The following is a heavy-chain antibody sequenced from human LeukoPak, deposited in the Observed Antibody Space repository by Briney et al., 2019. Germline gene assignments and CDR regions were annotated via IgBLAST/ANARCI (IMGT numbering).Heavy chain of an antibody. V-gene: IGHV3-53*01. CDR1: GFTVSSNY. CDR3: ARDSWQSGGSFDI. CDR2: IYSGGST. Sequence: PGGSLRLSCAASGFTVSSNYMSWVRQAPGKGLEWVSVIYSGGSTYYADSVKGRFTISRDNSKNTPYLQMNSLRAEDTAVYYCARDSWQSGGSFDIWGQGTMVTVSS. J-gene: IGHJ3*02. D-gene: IGHD1-26*01.